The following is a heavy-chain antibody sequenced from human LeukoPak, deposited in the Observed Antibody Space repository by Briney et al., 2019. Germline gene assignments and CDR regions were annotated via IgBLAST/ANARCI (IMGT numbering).Heavy chain of an antibody. CDR2: IKQDGSEK. V-gene: IGHV3-7*01. J-gene: IGHJ4*02. Sequence: PGGSLRLSCTASEFTFSSYRMTWVRQAPGKGLEWVASIKQDGSEKHYVDSVKGRFTISRDNAKNSLFLQMNSLRAEDTAVYYCARVSNSYYTSFAHWGQGTLVTVSS. CDR3: ARVSNSYYTSFAH. CDR1: EFTFSSYR. D-gene: IGHD3-22*01.